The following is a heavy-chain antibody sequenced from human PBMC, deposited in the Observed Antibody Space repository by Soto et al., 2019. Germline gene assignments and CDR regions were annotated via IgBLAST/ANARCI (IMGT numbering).Heavy chain of an antibody. CDR3: AREKYCSSTSCYPYYYDSSGYPLAFDI. Sequence: SVKVSCKASGGTFSGYAISWVRQAPGQGLEWMGGIIPIFGTANYAQKFQGRVTITADESTSTAYMELSSLRSEDTAVYYCAREKYCSSTSCYPYYYDSSGYPLAFDIWGQGGMVTVSS. CDR2: IIPIFGTA. V-gene: IGHV1-69*13. CDR1: GGTFSGYA. J-gene: IGHJ3*02. D-gene: IGHD2-2*01.